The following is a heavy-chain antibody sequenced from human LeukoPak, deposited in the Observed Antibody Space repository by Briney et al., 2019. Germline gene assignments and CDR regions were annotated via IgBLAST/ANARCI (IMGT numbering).Heavy chain of an antibody. J-gene: IGHJ4*02. Sequence: TSETLSLTCTVSGGSISSYYWSWIRQPPGKGLEWIGYIYYSGSTNYNPSLKSRVTISVDTSKNQFSLKLSSVTAADTAVYYCARDTQRLFDYWGQGTLVTVSS. V-gene: IGHV4-59*12. CDR3: ARDTQRLFDY. CDR1: GGSISSYY. CDR2: IYYSGST.